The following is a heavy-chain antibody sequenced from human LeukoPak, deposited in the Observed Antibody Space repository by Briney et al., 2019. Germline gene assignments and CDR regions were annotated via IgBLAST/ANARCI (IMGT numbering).Heavy chain of an antibody. CDR1: GFIFSDYY. D-gene: IGHD6-13*01. V-gene: IGHV3-11*01. CDR3: AKDILAAGLFFDY. CDR2: ISNKGSSSTT. Sequence: GGSLRLSCAASGFIFSDYYMGWVRQAPGKGPEWVSYISNKGSSSTTYYADSVKGRFTISRDDAQNSLYLQMNSLRADDTAVYYCAKDILAAGLFFDYWGQGILVTVSS. J-gene: IGHJ4*02.